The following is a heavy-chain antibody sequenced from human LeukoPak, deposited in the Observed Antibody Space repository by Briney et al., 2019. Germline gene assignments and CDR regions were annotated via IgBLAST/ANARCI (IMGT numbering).Heavy chain of an antibody. V-gene: IGHV3-30*04. CDR3: ARVPDTAMGGPRADYYYYYMDV. CDR2: ISYDGSNK. Sequence: GGSLRLSCAASGFTFSSYAMHWVRQAPGKGLEWVAVISYDGSNKYYADSVKGRFTISRDNSKNTLYLQMNSLRAEDTAVYYCARVPDTAMGGPRADYYYYYMDVWGKGTTVTVSS. J-gene: IGHJ6*03. D-gene: IGHD5-18*01. CDR1: GFTFSSYA.